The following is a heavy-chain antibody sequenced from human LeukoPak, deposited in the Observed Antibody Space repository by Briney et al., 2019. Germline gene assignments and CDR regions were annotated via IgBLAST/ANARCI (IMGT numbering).Heavy chain of an antibody. D-gene: IGHD6-19*01. Sequence: KPSETLSLTCAVYGGSFSGYYWSWIRQPPGKGLEWIGEINHSGSTNYNPSLKSRVTMSVDTSKNQFSLRLSSVTAADTAVYYCARDLIAVSLYYLDYWGQGTQVTVSS. CDR2: INHSGST. CDR3: ARDLIAVSLYYLDY. V-gene: IGHV4-34*01. J-gene: IGHJ4*02. CDR1: GGSFSGYY.